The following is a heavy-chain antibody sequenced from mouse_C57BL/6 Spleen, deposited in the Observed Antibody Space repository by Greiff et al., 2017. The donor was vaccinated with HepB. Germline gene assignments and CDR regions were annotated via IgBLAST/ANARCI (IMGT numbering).Heavy chain of an antibody. D-gene: IGHD3-2*02. CDR2: IHPSDSDT. Sequence: QVQLQQPGAELVKPGASVKVSCKASGYTFTSYWMHWVKQRPGQGLEWIGRIHPSDSDTNYNQKFKGKATLTVDKSSSTAYMQLSSLTSADSAVYYCAIEMTQATFWYAMDYWGQGTSVTVSS. CDR3: AIEMTQATFWYAMDY. J-gene: IGHJ4*01. CDR1: GYTFTSYW. V-gene: IGHV1-74*01.